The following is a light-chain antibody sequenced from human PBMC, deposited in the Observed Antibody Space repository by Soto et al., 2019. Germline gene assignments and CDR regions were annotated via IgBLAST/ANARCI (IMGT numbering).Light chain of an antibody. Sequence: LTQPPSVSGSPGQSVTISCTGTSADFVSYNRVSWYQQPPGTAPKLIIYEASNRPSGVPDRFSGSKSGNTASLTISGLQAADEADYYCSLYTSENTYVFGTGTKVTVL. CDR2: EAS. V-gene: IGLV2-18*01. CDR1: SADFVSYNR. J-gene: IGLJ1*01. CDR3: SLYTSENTYV.